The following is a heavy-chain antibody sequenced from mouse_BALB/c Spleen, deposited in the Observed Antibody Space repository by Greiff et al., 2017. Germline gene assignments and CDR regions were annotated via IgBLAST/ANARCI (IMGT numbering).Heavy chain of an antibody. CDR2: ISSGGST. CDR1: GFTFSSYA. V-gene: IGHV5-6-5*01. Sequence: DVMLVESGGGLVKPGGSLKLSCAASGFTFSSYAMSWVRQTPEKRLEWVASISSGGSTYYPDSVKGRFTISRDNARNILYLQMSSLRSEDTAMYYCAREGVPYWGQGTTLTVSS. J-gene: IGHJ2*01. CDR3: AREGVPY.